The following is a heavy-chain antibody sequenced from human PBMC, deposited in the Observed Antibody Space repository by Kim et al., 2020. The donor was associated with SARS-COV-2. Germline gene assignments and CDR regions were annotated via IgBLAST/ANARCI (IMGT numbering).Heavy chain of an antibody. CDR3: ASQMIVAPRNLRVPKEIDY. CDR1: GGSFSGYY. J-gene: IGHJ4*02. CDR2: INHSGST. V-gene: IGHV4-34*01. Sequence: SETLSLTCAVYGGSFSGYYWGWIRQPPGKGLEWIGEINHSGSTNYNPSLKSRVTISVDTSKNQFSLKLSSVTAADTAVYYCASQMIVAPRNLRVPKEIDYWGQGTLVTVSS. D-gene: IGHD3-22*01.